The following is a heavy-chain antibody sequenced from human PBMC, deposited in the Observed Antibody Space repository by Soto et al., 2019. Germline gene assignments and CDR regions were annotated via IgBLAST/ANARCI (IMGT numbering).Heavy chain of an antibody. V-gene: IGHV3-23*01. D-gene: IGHD4-17*01. J-gene: IGHJ4*02. Sequence: GGSLRLSCAASGFSFSTYSMAWVRQTPGKGLAWVSGLSGGGSDTFYADSVQGRFTIPVDNSKNTVYLQMNSLRVEDTADYYCARWYGYGDVWGQGTVVSV. CDR2: LSGGGSDT. CDR1: GFSFSTYS. CDR3: ARWYGYGDV.